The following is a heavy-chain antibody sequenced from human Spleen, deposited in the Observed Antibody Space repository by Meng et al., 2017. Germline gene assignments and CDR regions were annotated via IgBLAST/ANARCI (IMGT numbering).Heavy chain of an antibody. CDR3: ARGTPGRSYSDY. CDR1: HYTFTGYG. CDR2: LGAHDGDT. D-gene: IGHD3-10*01. J-gene: IGHJ4*02. V-gene: IGHV1-18*01. Sequence: QVQVVQSGAEVKRPGASVKVSYKASHYTFTGYGVSWFRQAPGQGLEWMAWLGAHDGDTSHAPKFQGRVTVSADRPTATAYMELRSLRSDDTAVYYCARGTPGRSYSDYWGQGTLVTVSS.